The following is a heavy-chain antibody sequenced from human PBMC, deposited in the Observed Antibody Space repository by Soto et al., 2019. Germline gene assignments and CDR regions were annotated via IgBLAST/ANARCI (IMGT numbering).Heavy chain of an antibody. J-gene: IGHJ4*02. CDR1: GGSISGSNW. CDR2: IYHSGST. D-gene: IGHD3-10*01. CDR3: ARDRKAMVRGVIINGMFDY. Sequence: PSETLSLTCAVSGGSISGSNWLSWVRQPPGKGLEWIGEIYHSGSTNYNPSLKSRVTISVDKSKNQFSLKLSSVTAADTAVYYCARDRKAMVRGVIINGMFDYWGQGTLVTVSS. V-gene: IGHV4-4*02.